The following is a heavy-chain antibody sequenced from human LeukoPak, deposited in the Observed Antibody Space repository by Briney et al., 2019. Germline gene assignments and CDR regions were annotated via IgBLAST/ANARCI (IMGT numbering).Heavy chain of an antibody. CDR3: ARRAADAFDI. J-gene: IGHJ3*02. CDR1: GFSLTTYW. Sequence: GESLKISCKGSGFSLTTYWIVWVRQMPGQGLEWMGIIYPSDSDTRYSPSFQGQVTISADKSITTAYLQWSSLKASDTAMYYCARRAADAFDIWGQGTMVTVSS. V-gene: IGHV5-51*01. CDR2: IYPSDSDT.